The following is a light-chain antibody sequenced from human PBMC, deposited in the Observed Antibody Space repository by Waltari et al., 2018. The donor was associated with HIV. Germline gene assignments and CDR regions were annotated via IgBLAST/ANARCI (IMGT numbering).Light chain of an antibody. CDR1: KSNIGAGYD. CDR3: QSYDSSLSGSE. J-gene: IGLJ2*01. CDR2: GNN. V-gene: IGLV1-40*01. Sequence: QSVLTQPPSVSGAPGQRVTISCTGSKSNIGAGYDVHWYQQLPGKAPKVVIYGNNIRPSGVPDRFSGSKSGTSASLAITGLQVEDEADYYCQSYDSSLSGSEFGGGTKLTVL.